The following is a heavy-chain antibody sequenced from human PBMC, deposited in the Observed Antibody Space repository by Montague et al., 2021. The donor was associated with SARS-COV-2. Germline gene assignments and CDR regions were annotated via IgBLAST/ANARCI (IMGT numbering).Heavy chain of an antibody. Sequence: TLSLTCTVSGGSISSGGYYWSWIRRHPGKGLEWIGYIYYSGSTYYNPSLKGRVTISVDTSKNQFSLKLSSVTAADTAVYYCARVQGITMIVVVIGAFDIWGQGTMVTVSS. CDR2: IYYSGST. J-gene: IGHJ3*02. CDR1: GGSISSGGYY. D-gene: IGHD3-22*01. CDR3: ARVQGITMIVVVIGAFDI. V-gene: IGHV4-31*03.